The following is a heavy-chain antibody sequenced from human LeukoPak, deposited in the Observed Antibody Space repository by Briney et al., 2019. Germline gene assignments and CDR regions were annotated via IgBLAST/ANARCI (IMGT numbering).Heavy chain of an antibody. V-gene: IGHV3-48*03. CDR1: GFTFSSYE. CDR2: ISSSGSTI. CDR3: AELGITMIGGV. J-gene: IGHJ6*04. Sequence: TGGSLRLSRAASGFTFSSYEMNWVRQGPGKGLEWVSYISSSGSTIYYADSVKGRFTISRDNAKNSLYLQMNSLRAEDTAVYYCAELGITMIGGVWGKGTTVTISS. D-gene: IGHD3-10*02.